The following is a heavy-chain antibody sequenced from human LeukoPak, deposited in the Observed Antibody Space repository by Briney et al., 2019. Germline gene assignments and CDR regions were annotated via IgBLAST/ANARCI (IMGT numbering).Heavy chain of an antibody. V-gene: IGHV1-18*01. Sequence: ASVKVSCKASGYTFTSYGISWVRQAPGQGLEWMGWISAYNGNTNYAQKPQGRVTMTADTSTSTAYMELSSLRSEDTAVYYCARVRKPIGYCSGGSCFVRDAFDIWGQGTMVTVSS. J-gene: IGHJ3*02. CDR2: ISAYNGNT. D-gene: IGHD2-15*01. CDR1: GYTFTSYG. CDR3: ARVRKPIGYCSGGSCFVRDAFDI.